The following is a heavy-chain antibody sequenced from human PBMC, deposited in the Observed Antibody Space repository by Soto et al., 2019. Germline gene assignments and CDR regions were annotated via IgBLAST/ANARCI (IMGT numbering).Heavy chain of an antibody. J-gene: IGHJ6*02. V-gene: IGHV4-39*01. CDR1: GGSISSSSYY. CDR2: IYYSGST. CDR3: ATNYAYYYYYGMDV. D-gene: IGHD4-4*01. Sequence: SETLSLTCTVSGGSISSSSYYWGWIRQPPGKGLEWIGSIYYSGSTYYNPSLKSRVTISVDTSKNQFSLKLSSVTAADTAVYYCATNYAYYYYYGMDVWGQGXTVTVYS.